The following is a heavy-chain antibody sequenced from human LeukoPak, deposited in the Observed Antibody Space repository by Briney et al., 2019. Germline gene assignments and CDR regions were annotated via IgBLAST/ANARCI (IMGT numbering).Heavy chain of an antibody. V-gene: IGHV3-23*01. Sequence: GGSLRLSCAASGFTFSSYAMSWVRQAPGKGLEWVSAISGSGGSTCYADSVKGRFTISRDNSKNTLYLQMNSLRVEDTAVYYCAKDYTVTTGAIHYWGQGTLVTVSS. D-gene: IGHD4-17*01. CDR2: ISGSGGST. CDR3: AKDYTVTTGAIHY. CDR1: GFTFSSYA. J-gene: IGHJ4*02.